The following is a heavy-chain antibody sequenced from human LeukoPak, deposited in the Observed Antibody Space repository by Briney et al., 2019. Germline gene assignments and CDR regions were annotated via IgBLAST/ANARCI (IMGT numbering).Heavy chain of an antibody. J-gene: IGHJ4*02. V-gene: IGHV5-51*01. CDR1: GYSFTSYW. CDR3: ARRGTAMTEFFDY. D-gene: IGHD5-18*01. Sequence: GESLKISCKGSGYSFTSYWIAWVRQMPGKGLEWMGIIYPGDSDTRYSPSFQGQVTISADRSISTAYLQWSSLKASDTAMDYCARRGTAMTEFFDYWGQGTLVTVSS. CDR2: IYPGDSDT.